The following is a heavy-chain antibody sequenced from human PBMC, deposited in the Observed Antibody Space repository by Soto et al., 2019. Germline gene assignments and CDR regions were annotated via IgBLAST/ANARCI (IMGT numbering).Heavy chain of an antibody. J-gene: IGHJ4*02. D-gene: IGHD6-19*01. CDR2: IIPIFGTA. V-gene: IGHV1-69*13. CDR3: ARDRDSSGCNFYFDY. Sequence: SVMVSCKAFGGTFISYSISWVRQAHGEGLEWMGGIIPIFGTANYAQKFQGRVTITADESTSTAYMELSSLRSEDTAVYYCARDRDSSGCNFYFDYWGQGTLVTVYS. CDR1: GGTFISYS.